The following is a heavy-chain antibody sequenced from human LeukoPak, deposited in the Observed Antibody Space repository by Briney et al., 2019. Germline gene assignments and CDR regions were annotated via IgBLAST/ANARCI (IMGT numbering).Heavy chain of an antibody. CDR2: IKQDGSEK. CDR3: ARVAGGIPDY. D-gene: IGHD6-19*01. Sequence: GGSLRLSCAASRFTFTTYWMSWVRQAPGKGLEWVANIKQDGSEKYYVDSVAGRFTISRDNAKNSLFLQMNSLRVEDTAVFYCARVAGGIPDYWGQGTLVTVSS. J-gene: IGHJ4*02. V-gene: IGHV3-7*01. CDR1: RFTFTTYW.